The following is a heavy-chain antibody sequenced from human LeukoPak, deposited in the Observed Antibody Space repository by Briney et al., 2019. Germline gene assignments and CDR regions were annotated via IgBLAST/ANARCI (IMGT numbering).Heavy chain of an antibody. Sequence: GGSLRLSCAASGFTFSSYEMNWVRQAPGKGLEWVSYISSSGSTIYYADSVKGRFTISRDNAKNSLYLQMNSLRAEDTAVYYCARAGGGSGSYYNSSFDYWGQGTLVTVSS. J-gene: IGHJ4*02. V-gene: IGHV3-48*03. D-gene: IGHD3-10*01. CDR3: ARAGGGSGSYYNSSFDY. CDR2: ISSSGSTI. CDR1: GFTFSSYE.